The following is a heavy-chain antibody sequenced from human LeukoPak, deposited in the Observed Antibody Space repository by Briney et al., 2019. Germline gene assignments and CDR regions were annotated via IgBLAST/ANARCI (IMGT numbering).Heavy chain of an antibody. V-gene: IGHV1-8*01. CDR3: ARVDFWSGYPENWFDP. J-gene: IGHJ5*02. CDR2: MNPNSGDT. CDR1: GYTFTSYD. D-gene: IGHD3-3*01. Sequence: ASVKVSCKASGYTFTSYDINWVRQATGQGLEWMGWMNPNSGDTGYAQKFQGRVTMTRDTSISTAYMELSGLRFEDTAVYYCARVDFWSGYPENWFDPWGQGTLVTVSS.